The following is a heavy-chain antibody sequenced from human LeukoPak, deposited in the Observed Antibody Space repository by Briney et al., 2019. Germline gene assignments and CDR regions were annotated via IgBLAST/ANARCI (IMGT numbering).Heavy chain of an antibody. CDR2: INHSGST. Sequence: SQTLSLTCTVSGGSISSGHYYWSWIRQPPGKGLEWIGEINHSGSTNYNPSLKSRVTISVDTSKNQFSLKLSSVTAADTAVYYCARAYPDGVPLDYWGQGTLVTVSS. CDR1: GGSISSGHYY. J-gene: IGHJ4*02. V-gene: IGHV4-30-4*08. D-gene: IGHD1-1*01. CDR3: ARAYPDGVPLDY.